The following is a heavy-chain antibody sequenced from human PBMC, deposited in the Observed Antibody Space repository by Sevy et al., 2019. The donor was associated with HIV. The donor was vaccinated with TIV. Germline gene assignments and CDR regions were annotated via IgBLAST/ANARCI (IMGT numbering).Heavy chain of an antibody. CDR3: ASRRDITVFEDAFDI. J-gene: IGHJ3*02. V-gene: IGHV1-46*03. Sequence: ASVKVSCKASGYTFTTYFIHWVRQAPGQGREWMGIIYPSGGSASYAQKFQGRVTMTRDTSTSTVYMELSNLKSEDTAVYYCASRRDITVFEDAFDIWGQGTMVTVSS. D-gene: IGHD3-9*01. CDR2: IYPSGGSA. CDR1: GYTFTTYF.